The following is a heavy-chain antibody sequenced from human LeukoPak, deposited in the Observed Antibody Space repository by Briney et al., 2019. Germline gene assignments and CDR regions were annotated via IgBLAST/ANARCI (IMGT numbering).Heavy chain of an antibody. J-gene: IGHJ4*02. CDR2: IYYSGST. CDR1: GGSISSYY. D-gene: IGHD6-13*01. Sequence: PSETLSLTCTVSGGSISSYYWSWIRQPPGKGLEWIGYIYYSGSTNYNPSLKSRVTISVDTSKNQFSLKLSSVTAADTAVYYCAREKGQLVREAGRRGGEDTGSFDYWGQGTLVTVSS. CDR3: AREKGQLVREAGRRGGEDTGSFDY. V-gene: IGHV4-59*12.